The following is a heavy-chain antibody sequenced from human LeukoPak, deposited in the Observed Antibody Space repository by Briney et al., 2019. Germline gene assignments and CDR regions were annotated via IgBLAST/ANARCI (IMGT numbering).Heavy chain of an antibody. J-gene: IGHJ3*02. D-gene: IGHD6-6*01. CDR3: ARDSASIANDPFGFFPGGHAFDI. CDR2: IYYSGST. V-gene: IGHV4-59*01. CDR1: GGSISSYY. Sequence: SETLSLTCTVSGGSISSYYWSWIRQPPGKGLEWIGYIYYSGSTNYNPSLESRVTISVDTSKNQFSLKLSSVTAADTAVYYCARDSASIANDPFGFFPGGHAFDIWGQGTMVTVSS.